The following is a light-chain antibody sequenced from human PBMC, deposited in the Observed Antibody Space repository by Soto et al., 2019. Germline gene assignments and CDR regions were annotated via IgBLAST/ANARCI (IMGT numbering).Light chain of an antibody. CDR3: QHYGSSPPWT. J-gene: IGKJ1*01. V-gene: IGKV3-20*01. Sequence: EIVLTQSPGTLSLSPGERATLSCRASQSVSNNYLAGYQQKPGQAPRLLIYGASSRATGIPDRFTGSGSGTAVTLTIIRLEPEDFALYYCQHYGSSPPWTFGQGTKVEI. CDR1: QSVSNNY. CDR2: GAS.